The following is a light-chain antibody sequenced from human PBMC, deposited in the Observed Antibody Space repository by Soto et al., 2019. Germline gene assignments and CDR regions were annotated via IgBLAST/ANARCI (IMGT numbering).Light chain of an antibody. CDR2: GAS. CDR1: QSVNSN. J-gene: IGKJ1*01. CDR3: QQYSNWPRT. Sequence: EIVMTQSPATLSVSPGERATLSCRASQSVNSNLAWYQQKPGQAPRLLIYGASNRATGIPARFSGRGSGTEFTLTISSLQSEDFAVYYCQQYSNWPRTFGQGTKVDIK. V-gene: IGKV3-15*01.